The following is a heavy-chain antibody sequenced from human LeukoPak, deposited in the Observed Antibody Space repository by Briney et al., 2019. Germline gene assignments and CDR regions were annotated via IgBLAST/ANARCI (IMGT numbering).Heavy chain of an antibody. D-gene: IGHD6-19*01. Sequence: SETLSLTCTVSGGSISSYYWSWIRQPPGKGLEWIGYIYYSGSTNYNPSLKSRVTISVDTSKNQFSLKLSSVTAADTAVYYCARDRPPYSSGVYYMDVWGKGTTVTVSS. CDR1: GGSISSYY. J-gene: IGHJ6*03. CDR3: ARDRPPYSSGVYYMDV. CDR2: IYYSGST. V-gene: IGHV4-59*12.